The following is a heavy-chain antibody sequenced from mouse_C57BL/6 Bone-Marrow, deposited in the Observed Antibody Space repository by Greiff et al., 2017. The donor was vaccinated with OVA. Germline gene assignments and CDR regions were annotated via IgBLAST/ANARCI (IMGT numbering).Heavy chain of an antibody. V-gene: IGHV1-81*01. CDR2: IYPRSGNT. D-gene: IGHD1-2*01. J-gene: IGHJ2*01. Sequence: QVQLQQSGAELARPGASVKLSCKASGYTFTSYGISWVKQRTGQGLEWIGEIYPRSGNTYYNEKFKGKAKLTADKSSSTAYMELRSLTSEDPAVYFCARRLRPFDYWGQGTTLTVSS. CDR3: ARRLRPFDY. CDR1: GYTFTSYG.